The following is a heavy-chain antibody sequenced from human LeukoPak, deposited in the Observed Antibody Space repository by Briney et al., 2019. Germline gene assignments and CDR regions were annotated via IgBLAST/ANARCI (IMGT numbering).Heavy chain of an antibody. CDR3: ARVLGYSYGWNY. D-gene: IGHD5-18*01. CDR2: IDPSDSYI. Sequence: KPGESLRISCKGSGYSYTNYWISWVRQMPGKGLEWMGRIDPSDSYINHSPSFQGHVTISADKSISTAYLQWSSLKASDSAMYYCARVLGYSYGWNYWGQGTLVTVSS. V-gene: IGHV5-10-1*01. CDR1: GYSYTNYW. J-gene: IGHJ4*02.